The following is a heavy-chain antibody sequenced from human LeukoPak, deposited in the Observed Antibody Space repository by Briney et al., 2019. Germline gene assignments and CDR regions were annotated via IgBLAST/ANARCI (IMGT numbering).Heavy chain of an antibody. V-gene: IGHV3-48*02. Sequence: GGSLRLSCAASGFTFSSYSMNWVRQAPGTGPQWISFLDASGDNIDYADSVRGRFTISRDNAKNSLYLHMNSLGDDDTAVYYCARGSHRGAWLIDYWGRGTLVTVSS. CDR3: ARGSHRGAWLIDY. D-gene: IGHD4/OR15-4a*01. CDR2: LDASGDNI. J-gene: IGHJ4*02. CDR1: GFTFSSYS.